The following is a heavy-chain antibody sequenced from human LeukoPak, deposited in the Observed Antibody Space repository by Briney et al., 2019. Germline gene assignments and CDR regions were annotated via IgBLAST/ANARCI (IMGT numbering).Heavy chain of an antibody. CDR3: ARRFGYSSSWAPQVVWFDP. CDR2: IYYSGST. D-gene: IGHD6-13*01. Sequence: KPSETLSVTCTVSGGSISSSSYYWGWIRQPPGKGLECIVSIYYSGSTYYNPSLKSRVTISVDTSKNQFFLKLSSVTAADPAVYYCARRFGYSSSWAPQVVWFDPWGQGTLVTVSS. V-gene: IGHV4-39*01. CDR1: GGSISSSSYY. J-gene: IGHJ5*02.